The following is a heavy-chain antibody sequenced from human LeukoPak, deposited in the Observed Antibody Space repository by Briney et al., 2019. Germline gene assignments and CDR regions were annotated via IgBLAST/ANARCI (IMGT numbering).Heavy chain of an antibody. J-gene: IGHJ4*02. D-gene: IGHD3-16*01. CDR3: SATSGRTGGNS. Sequence: ASVKVSCKASGYTFTGYYMHWVRQAPGQGLEWMGRINPNSGGTNYAQKFQGRVTMTRDMSISTAYMELSRLRSDDTAVYYCSATSGRTGGNSWGQGALVTVSS. V-gene: IGHV1-2*06. CDR2: INPNSGGT. CDR1: GYTFTGYY.